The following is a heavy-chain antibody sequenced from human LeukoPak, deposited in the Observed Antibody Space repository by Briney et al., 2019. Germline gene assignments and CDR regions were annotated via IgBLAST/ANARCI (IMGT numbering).Heavy chain of an antibody. D-gene: IGHD6-13*01. V-gene: IGHV5-51*01. J-gene: IGHJ4*02. CDR1: GYSFTSYW. CDR2: IYPGDSDT. CDR3: ASGIAAAGRSGPLDY. Sequence: GESLKISCKGSGYSFTSYWIGWVRQMPGKGLEWIGIIYPGDSDTRYSPSFQGQVTISADKSISTAYLQWSSLKASDTAMYYCASGIAAAGRSGPLDYWGQGTLVIVSS.